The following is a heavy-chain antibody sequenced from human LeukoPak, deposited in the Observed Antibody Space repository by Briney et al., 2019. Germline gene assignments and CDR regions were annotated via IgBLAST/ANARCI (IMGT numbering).Heavy chain of an antibody. Sequence: ASVKVSCKVSGYTLTELSMHWVRQAPGKGLEWMGGFDPENGETIYTQKFQGRVTMTRNTSISTAYMELSSLRSEDTAVYYCARVGRIAARDCVYWGQGTLVTVSS. D-gene: IGHD6-6*01. J-gene: IGHJ4*02. CDR1: GYTLTELS. CDR3: ARVGRIAARDCVY. CDR2: FDPENGET. V-gene: IGHV1-24*01.